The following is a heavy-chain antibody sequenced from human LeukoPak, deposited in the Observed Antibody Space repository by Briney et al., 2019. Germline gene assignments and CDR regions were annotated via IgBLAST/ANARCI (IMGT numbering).Heavy chain of an antibody. V-gene: IGHV4-34*01. CDR2: INHSGST. D-gene: IGHD6-19*01. J-gene: IGHJ4*02. CDR3: ARDRHGSGWYAPGY. Sequence: SETLSLTCAVYGGSFSGYYWSWIRQPLGKGLEWIGEINHSGSTNYNPSLKSRVTISVDTSKNQFSLKLSSVTAADTAVYYCARDRHGSGWYAPGYWGQGTLVTVSS. CDR1: GGSFSGYY.